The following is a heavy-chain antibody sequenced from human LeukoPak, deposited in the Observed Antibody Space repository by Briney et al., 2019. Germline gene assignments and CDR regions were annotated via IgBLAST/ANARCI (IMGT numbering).Heavy chain of an antibody. CDR1: GGSISSYY. V-gene: IGHV4-59*01. J-gene: IGHJ4*02. CDR2: IYYSGST. CDR3: ARSTTVDPGYFDY. D-gene: IGHD4-23*01. Sequence: SETLSLTCTVSGGSISSYYWSWIRQPPGKGLEWIGYIYYSGSTNYNPSLKSRVTISVDTSKNQFSLKLSSVTAADTAVSYCARSTTVDPGYFDYWGQGTLVTVSS.